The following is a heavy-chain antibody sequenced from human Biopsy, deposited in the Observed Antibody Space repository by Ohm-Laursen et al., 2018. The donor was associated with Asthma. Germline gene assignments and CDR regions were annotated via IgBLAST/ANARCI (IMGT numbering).Heavy chain of an antibody. D-gene: IGHD2-21*02. Sequence: SLRLSCSASGFAVSRDHMFWVRQAPGKGLEWVSVIYSGGTSHTADSVRGRFPISRDNSKNTLFLQMSSLRPEDTAVYYCARGGLHYYEYYGMDVWGQGTTVTVSS. CDR1: GFAVSRDH. V-gene: IGHV3-66*02. J-gene: IGHJ6*02. CDR3: ARGGLHYYEYYGMDV. CDR2: IYSGGTS.